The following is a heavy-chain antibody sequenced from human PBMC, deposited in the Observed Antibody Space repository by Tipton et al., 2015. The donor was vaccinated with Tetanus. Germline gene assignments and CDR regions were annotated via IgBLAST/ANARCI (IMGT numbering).Heavy chain of an antibody. V-gene: IGHV4-61*08. CDR3: VTVXXXXXXXXXXDV. J-gene: IGHJ6*01. CDR2: ISSSGST. CDR1: GGSLRSGDHY. Sequence: TLSLTCSVSGGSLRSGDHYWSWIRQPPGKGLEWLAYISSSGSTNSNYSLKSRITMSRDTSKNQFSLKLNSVTAADTAMYYCVTVXXXXXXXXXXDVWG.